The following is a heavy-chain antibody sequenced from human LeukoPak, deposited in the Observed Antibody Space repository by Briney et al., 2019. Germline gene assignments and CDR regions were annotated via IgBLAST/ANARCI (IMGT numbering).Heavy chain of an antibody. J-gene: IGHJ6*03. D-gene: IGHD3-10*01. Sequence: SVKVSCKASGGTFSSYAISWVRQAPGQGLEWMGGIIPIFGTADYAQKFQGRVTITADESTSTAYMELSSLRSEDTAVYYCARDLTDHYYGRDYYYYMDVWGKGTTVTISS. V-gene: IGHV1-69*13. CDR2: IIPIFGTA. CDR3: ARDLTDHYYGRDYYYYMDV. CDR1: GGTFSSYA.